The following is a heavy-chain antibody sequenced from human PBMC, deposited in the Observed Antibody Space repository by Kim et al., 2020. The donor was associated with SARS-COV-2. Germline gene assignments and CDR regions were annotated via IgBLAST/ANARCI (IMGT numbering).Heavy chain of an antibody. V-gene: IGHV3-23*01. CDR2: ISGSGGST. CDR1: GFTFSSYA. J-gene: IGHJ4*02. CDR3: AKVPVVGVSYLYYFDY. Sequence: GGSLRLSCAASGFTFSSYAMSWVRQAPGKGLEWVSAISGSGGSTYYADSVKGRFTISRDNSKNTLYLQMNSLRAEDTAVYYCAKVPVVGVSYLYYFDYWGQGTLVTVSS. D-gene: IGHD1-26*01.